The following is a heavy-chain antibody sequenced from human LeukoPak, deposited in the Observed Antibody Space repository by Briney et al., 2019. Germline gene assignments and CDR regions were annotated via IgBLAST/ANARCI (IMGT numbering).Heavy chain of an antibody. Sequence: GGSLRLSCTASGFTFSNYGMHWVRQAPGKGLEWVAVISYDGSNKYYADSVKGRFTISRDNSKNTLYLQMNSLRAEDTAVYYCAKVFRRRFLESPVDYWGQGTLVTVSS. CDR3: AKVFRRRFLESPVDY. D-gene: IGHD3-3*01. V-gene: IGHV3-30*18. J-gene: IGHJ4*02. CDR2: ISYDGSNK. CDR1: GFTFSNYG.